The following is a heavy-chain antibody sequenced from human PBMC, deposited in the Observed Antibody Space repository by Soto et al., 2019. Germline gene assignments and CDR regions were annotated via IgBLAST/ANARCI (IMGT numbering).Heavy chain of an antibody. CDR1: GFTFTSSA. CDR3: AAVDYDFWSGYLSMDV. Sequence: ASVKVSCKASGFTFTSSAVQWVRQARGQRLEWIGWIVVGSGNTNYAQKFQERVTITRDMSTSTAYMELSSLRSEDTAVYYCAAVDYDFWSGYLSMDVWGPGTTVTVS. CDR2: IVVGSGNT. V-gene: IGHV1-58*01. D-gene: IGHD3-3*01. J-gene: IGHJ6*02.